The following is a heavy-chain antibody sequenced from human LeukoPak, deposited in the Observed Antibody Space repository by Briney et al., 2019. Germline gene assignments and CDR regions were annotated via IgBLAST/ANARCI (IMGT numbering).Heavy chain of an antibody. CDR3: AKDSLAYYYDSSGYVDY. CDR1: GFTFDDYA. Sequence: GGSLRLSCAASGFTFDDYAMHWVRQAPGKGLEWVSGISWNSGSIGYADSVKGRFTISRDNAKNSLYLQMNSLRAEDTALYYCAKDSLAYYYDSSGYVDYWGQGTLVTASS. J-gene: IGHJ4*02. V-gene: IGHV3-9*01. D-gene: IGHD3-22*01. CDR2: ISWNSGSI.